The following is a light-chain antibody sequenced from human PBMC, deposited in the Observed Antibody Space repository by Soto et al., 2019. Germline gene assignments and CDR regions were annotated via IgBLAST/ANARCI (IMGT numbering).Light chain of an antibody. J-gene: IGKJ1*01. Sequence: ELVLTQSPGTLSLSPGERATLSCRASQTVNNNYLAWYQQIPGQAPRLLISGASGRATGTPDRFSGSASGTDFTLTISRLEPEDFAVYYCQFYGDPSKTFGQGTKVDIK. CDR3: QFYGDPSKT. CDR1: QTVNNNY. CDR2: GAS. V-gene: IGKV3-20*01.